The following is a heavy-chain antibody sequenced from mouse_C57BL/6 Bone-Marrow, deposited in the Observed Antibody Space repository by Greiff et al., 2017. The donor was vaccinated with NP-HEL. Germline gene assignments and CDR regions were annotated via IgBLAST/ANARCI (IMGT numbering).Heavy chain of an antibody. CDR3: ARDHLLLRYYFDY. J-gene: IGHJ2*01. V-gene: IGHV7-1*01. D-gene: IGHD1-1*01. CDR1: GFTFSDFY. CDR2: SRNKANDYTT. Sequence: EVQLVESGGGLVQSGRSLRLSCATSGFTFSDFYMEWVRQAPGKGLEWIAASRNKANDYTTEYSASVKGRFIVSRDTSQSILYLQMNALRAEDTAIYYCARDHLLLRYYFDYWGQGTTLTVSS.